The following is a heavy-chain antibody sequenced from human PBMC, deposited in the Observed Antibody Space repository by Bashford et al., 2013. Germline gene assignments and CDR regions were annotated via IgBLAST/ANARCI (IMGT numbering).Heavy chain of an antibody. J-gene: IGHJ6*02. Sequence: VRQAPGKGLEWVSAIGSGGSDTYFADSVKGRFTVSRDNSKNTLYLQMNSLRAEDTAVYYCARDTTNNGMDVWGQGTTVTVSS. D-gene: IGHD1-1*01. CDR3: ARDTTNNGMDV. CDR2: IGSGGSDT. V-gene: IGHV3-23*01.